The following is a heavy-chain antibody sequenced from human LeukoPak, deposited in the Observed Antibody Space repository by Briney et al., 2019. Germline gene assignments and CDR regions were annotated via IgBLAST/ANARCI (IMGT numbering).Heavy chain of an antibody. CDR1: GLTFSDYY. CDR3: VRDRYSGSYPLDY. CDR2: ISSSGSTI. D-gene: IGHD1-26*01. V-gene: IGHV3-11*01. J-gene: IGHJ4*02. Sequence: GGSLRLSCAASGLTFSDYYMSWIRQAPGKGLEWVSYISSSGSTIYYADTVKGRFTISRDNAKNSLYLQMNSLRAEDTAVYYCVRDRYSGSYPLDYWGQGTLVTVSS.